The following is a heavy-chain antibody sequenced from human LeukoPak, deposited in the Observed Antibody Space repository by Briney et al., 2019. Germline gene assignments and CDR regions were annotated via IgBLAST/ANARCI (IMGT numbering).Heavy chain of an antibody. D-gene: IGHD3-10*01. J-gene: IGHJ1*01. CDR3: ARHGFAGAFQH. CDR2: MNHSGST. CDR1: GDSISSTNYY. Sequence: SETLSLTCTVSGDSISSTNYYWGWIRQPPGKGLEWIGEMNHSGSTNYSPSLKSRVIVSVDTSKNQFSLKLTSVTAADTAVYYCARHGFAGAFQHWGQGTLVTVSS. V-gene: IGHV4-39*01.